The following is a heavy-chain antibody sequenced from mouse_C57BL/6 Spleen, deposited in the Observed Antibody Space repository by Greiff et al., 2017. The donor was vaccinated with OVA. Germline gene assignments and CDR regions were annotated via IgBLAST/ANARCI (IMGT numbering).Heavy chain of an antibody. J-gene: IGHJ2*01. V-gene: IGHV1-15*01. D-gene: IGHD2-3*01. Sequence: QVQLKESGAELVRPGASVTLSCKASGYTFTDYEMHWVKKTPVHGLEWIGAIDPETGGTAYNQKFKGKAILTADKSSSTAYMELRSLTSEDSAVYYCTRQSPDGYYAHWGQGTTLTVSS. CDR2: IDPETGGT. CDR1: GYTFTDYE. CDR3: TRQSPDGYYAH.